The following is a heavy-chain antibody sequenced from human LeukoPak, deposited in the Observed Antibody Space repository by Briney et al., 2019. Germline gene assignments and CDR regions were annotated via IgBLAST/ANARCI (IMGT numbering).Heavy chain of an antibody. CDR2: INHSGST. V-gene: IGHV4-34*01. D-gene: IGHD2/OR15-2a*01. CDR3: ARGYRNSPIN. J-gene: IGHJ4*02. Sequence: GSLRLSCAASGFTFSSYAMSWVRQPPGKGLEWIGEINHSGSTSHNPSLKSRVTISVDTSKNQFSLKLSSVTAADTAVYYCARGYRNSPINWGQGTLVTVSS. CDR1: GFTFSSYA.